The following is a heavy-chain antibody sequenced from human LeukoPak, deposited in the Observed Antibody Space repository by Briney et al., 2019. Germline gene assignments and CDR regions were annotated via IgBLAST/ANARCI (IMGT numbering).Heavy chain of an antibody. CDR3: ARERGTLAVAGDAVDI. D-gene: IGHD6-19*01. Sequence: GASVEVSCKASGYTFTGYYMHWVRQAPGEGLEWMGWINPNSGGTKYAQKFQGRVTMTRDTSINTAYMEVRRLTSDDTAVYYCARERGTLAVAGDAVDIWGQGTMVTVSS. J-gene: IGHJ3*02. V-gene: IGHV1-2*02. CDR1: GYTFTGYY. CDR2: INPNSGGT.